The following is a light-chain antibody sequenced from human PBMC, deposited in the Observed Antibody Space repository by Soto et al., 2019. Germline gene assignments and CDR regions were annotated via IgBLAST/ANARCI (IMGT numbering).Light chain of an antibody. V-gene: IGLV2-8*01. CDR1: SSDVGGYNY. Sequence: QSALTQPPSASGSPGQSVTISCTGTSSDVGGYNYVSWYQQHPGKAPKLMIYEVSRRPSGVPDRCAGSKSGNTASLTVSGLQSEDEADYYCTSYAGSNTVLFGGGTKLTVL. CDR3: TSYAGSNTVL. CDR2: EVS. J-gene: IGLJ2*01.